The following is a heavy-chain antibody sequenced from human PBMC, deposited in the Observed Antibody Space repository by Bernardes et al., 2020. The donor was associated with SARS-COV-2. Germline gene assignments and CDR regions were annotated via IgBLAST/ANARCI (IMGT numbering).Heavy chain of an antibody. CDR3: ARDTTYYDILTGYYPSYFDY. CDR1: EFTFSSYS. CDR2: ISSSSSYI. V-gene: IGHV3-21*01. J-gene: IGHJ4*02. Sequence: AWSLILSCAASEFTFSSYSMNWVRQAPGKGLEWVSSISSSSSYIYYADSVKGRFTISRDNAKNSLYLQMNSLRAEDTAVYYCARDTTYYDILTGYYPSYFDYWGQGTLVTVSS. D-gene: IGHD3-9*01.